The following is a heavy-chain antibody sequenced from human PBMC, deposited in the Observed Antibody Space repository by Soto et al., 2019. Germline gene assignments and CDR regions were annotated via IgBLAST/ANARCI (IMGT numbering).Heavy chain of an antibody. V-gene: IGHV4-30-2*01. Sequence: PSETLSLTCNLSGDSYSISTYSWSWIRHPPGKALQWIGFIYQSGVTSYNPSLATRVPISLARSNNQCSLKLKSVTAADTAVYFCAGMPYTSGLRFDPWGTGTLVTVSX. CDR2: IYQSGVT. CDR1: GDSYSISTYS. D-gene: IGHD6-19*01. J-gene: IGHJ5*02. CDR3: AGMPYTSGLRFDP.